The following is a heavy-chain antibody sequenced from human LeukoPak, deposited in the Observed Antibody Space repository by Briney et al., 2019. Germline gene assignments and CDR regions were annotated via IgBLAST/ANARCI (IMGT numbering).Heavy chain of an antibody. CDR1: GGSFSGYY. J-gene: IGHJ6*02. CDR3: ARGVYYDSPAPYGMDV. V-gene: IGHV4-34*01. Sequence: SETLSLTCAVYGGSFSGYYWSWIRQPPGKGLEWIGEINHSGSTNYNPSLKSRVTISVDTSKNQFSLKLSSVTAADTAVYYCARGVYYDSPAPYGMDVWGQGTTVTVSS. CDR2: INHSGST. D-gene: IGHD3-22*01.